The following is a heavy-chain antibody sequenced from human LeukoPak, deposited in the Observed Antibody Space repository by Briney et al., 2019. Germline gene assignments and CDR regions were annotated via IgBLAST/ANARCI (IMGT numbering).Heavy chain of an antibody. J-gene: IGHJ4*02. CDR3: VRDLRYCSSTSCYDPCFDY. CDR2: LNSDGSST. Sequence: PGGSLRLSWAASGXTFSSYWLHWVRQAPGKGLVSVSRLNSDGSSTGYADSVKGRFTISRDNAKNTLYLQMNSLRAEDTAVYYCVRDLRYCSSTSCYDPCFDYWGQGTLVTVSS. V-gene: IGHV3-74*01. CDR1: GXTFSSYW. D-gene: IGHD2-2*01.